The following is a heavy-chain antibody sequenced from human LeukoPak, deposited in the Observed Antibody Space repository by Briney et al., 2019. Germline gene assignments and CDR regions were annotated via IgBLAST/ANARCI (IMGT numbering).Heavy chain of an antibody. CDR3: ASSSTSFHYYYYGMDV. D-gene: IGHD2-2*01. J-gene: IGHJ6*02. CDR2: INAGNGNT. V-gene: IGHV1-3*01. Sequence: GESLKISCKASGYTFTSYAMHWVRQAPGQRLEWMGWINAGNGNTKYSQKFQGRVTITRDTSASTAYMELSSLRSEDTAVYYCASSSTSFHYYYYGMDVWGQGTTVTVSS. CDR1: GYTFTSYA.